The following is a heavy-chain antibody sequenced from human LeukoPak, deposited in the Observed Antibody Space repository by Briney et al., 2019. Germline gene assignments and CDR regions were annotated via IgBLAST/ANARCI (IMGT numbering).Heavy chain of an antibody. D-gene: IGHD1-26*01. J-gene: IGHJ4*02. CDR2: ISWHSGTI. CDR1: GFTFDDYA. Sequence: PGGSLRLSCAASGFTFDDYAMHWVRQAPGKGLEWVSGISWHSGTIDYADSVKGRFTISRDNAKNSLYLQMNSLRAEGTALYYCSKSESGSYYRPLDYWGQGTLVTVSS. CDR3: SKSESGSYYRPLDY. V-gene: IGHV3-9*01.